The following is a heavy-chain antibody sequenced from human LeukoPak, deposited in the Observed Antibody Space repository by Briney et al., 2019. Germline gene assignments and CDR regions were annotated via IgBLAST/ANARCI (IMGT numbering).Heavy chain of an antibody. J-gene: IGHJ6*03. Sequence: ASVKVSCKASDYIFSNYGISWVRQAPGQGLEWMGWISPYNGNTNYAQNLQGRVTMTTDTSTSTAYMELRSLRSDDTAVYYCATVAVAGDDYYYMDVWGKGTTVTVSS. CDR2: ISPYNGNT. CDR1: DYIFSNYG. CDR3: ATVAVAGDDYYYMDV. V-gene: IGHV1-18*01. D-gene: IGHD6-19*01.